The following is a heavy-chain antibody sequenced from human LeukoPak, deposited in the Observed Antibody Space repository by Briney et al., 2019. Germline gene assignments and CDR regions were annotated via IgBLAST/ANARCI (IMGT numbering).Heavy chain of an antibody. Sequence: ASVKVSCKASGYTVTSYAMNWVRQAPGQGLEWMGWINTNTGNPTYAQGFTGRFVFSLDTSVTTSSLQISSLKAEDTAVYYCARDHVKLGSGFHPFDAFDIWGQGTLVTVSS. CDR2: INTNTGNP. J-gene: IGHJ3*02. V-gene: IGHV7-4-1*02. CDR1: GYTVTSYA. D-gene: IGHD3-22*01. CDR3: ARDHVKLGSGFHPFDAFDI.